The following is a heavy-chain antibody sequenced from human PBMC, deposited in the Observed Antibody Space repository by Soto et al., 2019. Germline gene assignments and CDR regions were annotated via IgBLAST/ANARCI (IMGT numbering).Heavy chain of an antibody. CDR2: IYHTGST. Sequence: SETLSLTCTVSGGSINSGGYSWTWIRQPPGKGLEWIGFIYHTGSTYYNPSLKSRVTISVDTSKNQFSLKLSSVTAADTAVYYCARWLGYGPHFDYWGQGTLVTVPQ. CDR1: GGSINSGGYS. V-gene: IGHV4-30-2*05. CDR3: ARWLGYGPHFDY. J-gene: IGHJ4*02. D-gene: IGHD5-12*01.